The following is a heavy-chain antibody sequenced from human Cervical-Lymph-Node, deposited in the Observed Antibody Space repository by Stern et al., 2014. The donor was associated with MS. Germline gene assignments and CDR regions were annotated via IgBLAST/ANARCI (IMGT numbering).Heavy chain of an antibody. D-gene: IGHD5/OR15-5a*01. Sequence: VQLVQSGAEVKKPGESLKISCKGSGYTFINYWIGWVRQMPGPGLEWMGIIYPGDSDTRYSPSFEGQVTISVDKSISTAYLQWSRLKASDTAVYYCARGGVYDFEYYDGVNVWGQGTKVTVSS. J-gene: IGHJ6*02. CDR2: IYPGDSDT. CDR1: GYTFINYW. V-gene: IGHV5-51*01. CDR3: ARGGVYDFEYYDGVNV.